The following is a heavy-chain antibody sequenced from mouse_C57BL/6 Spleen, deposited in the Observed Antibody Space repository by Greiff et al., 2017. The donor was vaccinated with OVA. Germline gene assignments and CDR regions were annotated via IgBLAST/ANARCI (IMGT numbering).Heavy chain of an antibody. CDR1: GYAFSSSW. CDR2: IYPGDGDT. CDR3: ATSRQDFDY. J-gene: IGHJ2*01. D-gene: IGHD3-2*01. V-gene: IGHV1-82*01. Sequence: QVQLQQSGPELVKPGASVKISCKASGYAFSSSWMNWVKQRPGKGLEWIGRIYPGDGDTNYNGKFKGKATLTADKSSSTAYMQLSSLTSEDSAVYFCATSRQDFDYWGQGTTLTVSS.